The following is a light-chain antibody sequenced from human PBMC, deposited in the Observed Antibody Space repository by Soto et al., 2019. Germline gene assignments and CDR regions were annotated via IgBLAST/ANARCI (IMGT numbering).Light chain of an antibody. CDR3: SLYNISTTFV. V-gene: IGLV2-18*01. J-gene: IGLJ1*01. Sequence: QSALTQPPSVSGSPGQSVTISCTGTSSDVGRYNRVSWYQQPPGTAPKLLIYEVSNRPSGVPHRFSGSKSGNTASLTISGLQAEDEAHYYCSLYNISTTFVFGSGTKVTVL. CDR1: SSDVGRYNR. CDR2: EVS.